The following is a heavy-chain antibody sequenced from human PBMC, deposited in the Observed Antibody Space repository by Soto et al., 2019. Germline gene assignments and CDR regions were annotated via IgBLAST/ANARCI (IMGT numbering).Heavy chain of an antibody. D-gene: IGHD2-2*03. CDR1: GDSVSTNSYS. J-gene: IGHJ6*02. Sequence: QLQLQESGPGLVKPSETLSLTCTVSGDSVSTNSYSWGWIRQSPGKGLEWIGTIYSSENTYYNPSLLSRVPISFDTSKNEFSLRRSSVTAADTAVYYCARLNGYCISTNCHGYYGMDVWRQGTTVTVSS. CDR2: IYSSENT. V-gene: IGHV4-39*01. CDR3: ARLNGYCISTNCHGYYGMDV.